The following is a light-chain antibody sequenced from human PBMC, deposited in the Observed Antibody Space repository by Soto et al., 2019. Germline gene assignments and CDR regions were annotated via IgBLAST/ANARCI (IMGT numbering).Light chain of an antibody. CDR2: GAS. V-gene: IGKV1-33*01. Sequence: DIQMTQSPSSLSASVGDRVSITCRASQSISSYLNWYQQKPGKAPKLLIYGASNLETGIPSRFSGSGSGTDFILTISGLQPDDFATYYCQQYHRYPYTFGQGTKVDIK. CDR1: QSISSY. CDR3: QQYHRYPYT. J-gene: IGKJ2*01.